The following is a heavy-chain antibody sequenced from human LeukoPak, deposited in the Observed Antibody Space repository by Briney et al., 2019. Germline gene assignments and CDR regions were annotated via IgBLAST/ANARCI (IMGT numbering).Heavy chain of an antibody. CDR3: ARRDYYYYYMDV. CDR1: GGSFSGYY. Sequence: SETLSLTCAVYGGSFSGYYWSWIRQPPGKGLEWIGVINHSGSTNYNPSLKSRVTISVDTSKNQFSLKLSSVTAADTAVYYCARRDYYYYYMDVWGKGTTVTISS. J-gene: IGHJ6*03. CDR2: INHSGST. V-gene: IGHV4-34*01.